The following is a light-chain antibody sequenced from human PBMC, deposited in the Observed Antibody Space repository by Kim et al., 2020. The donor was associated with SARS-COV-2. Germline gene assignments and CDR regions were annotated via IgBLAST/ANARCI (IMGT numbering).Light chain of an antibody. CDR1: NIGSKS. CDR2: YDS. Sequence: SYELTQPPSVSVAPGKTATITCGGNNIGSKSVHWYQQKPGQAPVLVIYYDSDRPSGIPERFSGSNSGNTATLTISRVEAGDEAGYYCQVWDSSSDHYVFG. V-gene: IGLV3-21*04. CDR3: QVWDSSSDHYV. J-gene: IGLJ1*01.